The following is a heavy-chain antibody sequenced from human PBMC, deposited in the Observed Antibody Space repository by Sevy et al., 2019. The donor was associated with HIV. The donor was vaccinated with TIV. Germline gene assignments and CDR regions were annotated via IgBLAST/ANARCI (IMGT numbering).Heavy chain of an antibody. CDR2: IRSKAYGGTT. CDR1: GFTFGDYA. CDR3: TREWDAYCGGDCSLNGIWFDP. J-gene: IGHJ5*02. D-gene: IGHD2-21*02. V-gene: IGHV3-49*03. Sequence: GGSLRLSCTASGFTFGDYAMSWFRQAPGKGLEWVGFIRSKAYGGTTEYAASVKGRFTISRDDSKSIAYLQMNSLKTEDTAVYYCTREWDAYCGGDCSLNGIWFDPWGQGTLVTVSS.